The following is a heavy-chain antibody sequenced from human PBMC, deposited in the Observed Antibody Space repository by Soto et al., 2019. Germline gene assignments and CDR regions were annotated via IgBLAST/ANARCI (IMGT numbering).Heavy chain of an antibody. V-gene: IGHV3-30*18. CDR2: ISYDGSNK. D-gene: IGHD6-19*01. CDR3: AKDGAGYSSGWPSKAIRGYGY. CDR1: GFTFSSYG. Sequence: QVQLVESGGGVVQPGRSLRLSCAASGFTFSSYGMHWVRQAPGKGLEWVAVISYDGSNKYYADSVKGRFTISRDNSKNTLYLQMNSLRAEDTAVYYCAKDGAGYSSGWPSKAIRGYGYWGQGTLVTVSS. J-gene: IGHJ4*02.